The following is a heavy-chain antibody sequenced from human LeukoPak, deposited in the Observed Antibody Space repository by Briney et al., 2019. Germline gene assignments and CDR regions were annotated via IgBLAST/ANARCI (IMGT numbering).Heavy chain of an antibody. V-gene: IGHV3-30*02. CDR2: IRYDGSNK. CDR1: GFTFSSYG. D-gene: IGHD6-13*01. CDR3: AKHKRYSIAAAGYDIY. Sequence: GGSLRLSCAASGFTFSSYGMHWVRQAPGKGLEWVAFIRYDGSNKYYADSVKGRFTISRDNSKNTLYLQMNSLRAEDTAVYYCAKHKRYSIAAAGYDIYWGQGTLVTVPS. J-gene: IGHJ4*02.